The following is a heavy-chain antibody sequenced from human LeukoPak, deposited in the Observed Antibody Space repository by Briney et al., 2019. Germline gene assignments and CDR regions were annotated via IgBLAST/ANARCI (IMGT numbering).Heavy chain of an antibody. J-gene: IGHJ4*02. V-gene: IGHV1-2*02. CDR1: GNTFTGYY. D-gene: IGHD6-13*01. Sequence: ASVKVSCKASGNTFTGYYIHWVRQAPGQGLEWTGWIHPNSGVTKYAQKFQGRVTLSRDTSISTAYMELTRLRSDDTAVYYCAMQQNSLFDYWGQGTLVTVSS. CDR2: IHPNSGVT. CDR3: AMQQNSLFDY.